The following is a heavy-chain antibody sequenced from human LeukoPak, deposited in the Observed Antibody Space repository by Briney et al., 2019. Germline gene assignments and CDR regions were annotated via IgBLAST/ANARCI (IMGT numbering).Heavy chain of an antibody. CDR2: IIPIFGTA. D-gene: IGHD4-11*01. CDR1: GGTFSSYA. V-gene: IGHV1-69*05. J-gene: IGHJ6*03. Sequence: GASVKVSCKASGGTFSSYAISWVRQAPGQGLEWMGGIIPIFGTANYAQKFQGRVTITTDESTSTAYMELSSLRSEDTAVYYCARRGADELGTVTSYYYMDVWGKGTTVTVSS. CDR3: ARRGADELGTVTSYYYMDV.